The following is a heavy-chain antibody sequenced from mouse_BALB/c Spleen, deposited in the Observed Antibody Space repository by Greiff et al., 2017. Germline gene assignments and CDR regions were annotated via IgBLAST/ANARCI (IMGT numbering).Heavy chain of an antibody. CDR2: IWAGGST. CDR3: ARDVGYSWFAY. D-gene: IGHD2-3*01. Sequence: VKLQESGPGLVAPSQSLSITCTVSGFSLTSYGVHWVRQPPGKGLEWLGVIWAGGSTNYNSALMSRLSISKDNSKSQVFLKMNSLQTDDTAMYYCARDVGYSWFAYWGQGTLVTVSA. V-gene: IGHV2-9*02. J-gene: IGHJ3*01. CDR1: GFSLTSYG.